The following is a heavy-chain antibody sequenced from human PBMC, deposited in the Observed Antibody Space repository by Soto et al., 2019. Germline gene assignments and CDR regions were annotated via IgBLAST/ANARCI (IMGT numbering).Heavy chain of an antibody. V-gene: IGHV3-33*01. Sequence: GGSLRLSCAASGFTFSSYGMHWVRQAPGKGLEWVAVIWYDGSNKYYADSVKGRFTISRDNSKNTLYLQMNSLRAEDTAVYYCARAIGPIAARPVLGYWGQGTLVTVSS. CDR1: GFTFSSYG. J-gene: IGHJ4*02. CDR2: IWYDGSNK. CDR3: ARAIGPIAARPVLGY. D-gene: IGHD6-6*01.